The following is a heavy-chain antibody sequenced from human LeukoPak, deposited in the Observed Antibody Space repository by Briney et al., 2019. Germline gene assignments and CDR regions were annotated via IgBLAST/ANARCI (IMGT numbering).Heavy chain of an antibody. CDR3: AGHVDFGAEGAFDI. J-gene: IGHJ3*02. Sequence: MSSETLSLTCTVSGGSISSYYWSWIRQPAVKGLEWIGRIYTSGSTNYNPSLKSRVTMSVDTSKNQFSLKLSSVTAADTAVYYCAGHVDFGAEGAFDIWGQGTMVTVSS. CDR1: GGSISSYY. V-gene: IGHV4-4*07. CDR2: IYTSGST. D-gene: IGHD3-3*01.